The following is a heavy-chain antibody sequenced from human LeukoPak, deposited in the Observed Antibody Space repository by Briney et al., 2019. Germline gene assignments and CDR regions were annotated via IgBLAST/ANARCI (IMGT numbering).Heavy chain of an antibody. CDR3: ASAPNYYDSSGLDY. CDR2: IYSGGST. J-gene: IGHJ4*02. Sequence: PGGSLRLSCAASGFTFSSYSMNWVRQAPGKGLEWVSVIYSGGSTYYADSVRSRFTISRDNSKNTLYLQMNSLRAEDTAVYYCASAPNYYDSSGLDYWGQGTLVTVSS. D-gene: IGHD3-22*01. CDR1: GFTFSSYS. V-gene: IGHV3-66*01.